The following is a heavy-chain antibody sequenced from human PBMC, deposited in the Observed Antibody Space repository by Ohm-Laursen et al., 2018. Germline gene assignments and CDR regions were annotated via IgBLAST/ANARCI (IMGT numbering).Heavy chain of an antibody. CDR3: ARVCSSTSCFYWFDP. CDR1: GFSFSSYA. V-gene: IGHV3-48*04. J-gene: IGHJ5*02. D-gene: IGHD2-2*01. Sequence: SLRLSCAASGFSFSSYAMTWVRQAPGKGLEWVSYISSSGSTIYYADSVKGRFTISRDNAKNSLYLQMNSLRAEDTAVYYCARVCSSTSCFYWFDPWGQGTLVTVSS. CDR2: ISSSGSTI.